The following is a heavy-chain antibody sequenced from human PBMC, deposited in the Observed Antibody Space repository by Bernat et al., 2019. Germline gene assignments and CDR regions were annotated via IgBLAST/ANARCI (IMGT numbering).Heavy chain of an antibody. CDR3: ARDKAGTARDAFEI. D-gene: IGHD6-19*01. Sequence: EVQLVESGGGLVKPGGSLRLSCAASGFTFSSYSRNWVRQAPGKGLEWVSSISSSSSYIYYADSVKGRFTISRDNAKNSLYLQMNSLRAEDTAVYYCARDKAGTARDAFEIWGQGTMVTVSS. CDR1: GFTFSSYS. CDR2: ISSSSSYI. J-gene: IGHJ3*02. V-gene: IGHV3-21*01.